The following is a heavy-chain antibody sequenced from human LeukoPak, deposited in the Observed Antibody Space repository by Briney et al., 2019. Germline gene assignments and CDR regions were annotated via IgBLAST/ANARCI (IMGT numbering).Heavy chain of an antibody. V-gene: IGHV4-30-2*01. CDR1: GGSISSGGYS. CDR3: ARGDSSGYYRYFDY. J-gene: IGHJ4*02. D-gene: IGHD3-22*01. CDR2: IYHSGST. Sequence: SETLSLTCAVSGGSISSGGYSWSWIRQPPGKGLEWIGYIYHSGSTYYNPSLKSRVTISVDRSKNQFSLKLGSVTAADTAVYYCARGDSSGYYRYFDYWGQGTLVTVSS.